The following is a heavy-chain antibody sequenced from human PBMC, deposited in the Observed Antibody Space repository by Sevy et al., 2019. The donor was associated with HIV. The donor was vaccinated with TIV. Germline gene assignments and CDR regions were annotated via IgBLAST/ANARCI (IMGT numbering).Heavy chain of an antibody. CDR2: IYYSGST. D-gene: IGHD2-2*01. V-gene: IGHV4-59*01. J-gene: IGHJ5*02. CDR1: GGSISSYY. CDR3: AGEGYYECSSTSCYHWFDP. Sequence: SETLSLTCTVSGGSISSYYWSWIRQPPGKGLEWIGYIYYSGSTNYNPPLKSRITISVNTSKNQFSLKLSSVTAADTAVYYCAGEGYYECSSTSCYHWFDPWGQGTLVTVSS.